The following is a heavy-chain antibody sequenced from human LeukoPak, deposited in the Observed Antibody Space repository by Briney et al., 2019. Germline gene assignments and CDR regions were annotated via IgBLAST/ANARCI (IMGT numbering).Heavy chain of an antibody. CDR3: AKDGDIWLGDLNWFDP. D-gene: IGHD3-10*01. J-gene: IGHJ5*02. Sequence: GALRLSCAASGFTFTSYALSGVRPAPGEGVEWVSTIWGGGGNKYYADAVKGRFTISRDISKNMLYLQMNSLRAEDKAVYYCAKDGDIWLGDLNWFDPWGQGTLVTVSS. V-gene: IGHV3-23*01. CDR1: GFTFTSYA. CDR2: IWGGGGNK.